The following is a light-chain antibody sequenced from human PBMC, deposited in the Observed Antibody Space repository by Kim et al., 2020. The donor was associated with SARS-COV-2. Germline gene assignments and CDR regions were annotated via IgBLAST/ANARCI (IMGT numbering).Light chain of an antibody. CDR2: GAS. J-gene: IGKJ4*02. Sequence: LSPGKRATPSGRARQSVSSSYLAWYQQNPGQAPRLLICGASSRAAGIADRCSGSGAGTDFTLTISRLAPEDFAVYYCQQYSSSLTFGGGTKVDIK. V-gene: IGKV3-20*01. CDR1: QSVSSSY. CDR3: QQYSSSLT.